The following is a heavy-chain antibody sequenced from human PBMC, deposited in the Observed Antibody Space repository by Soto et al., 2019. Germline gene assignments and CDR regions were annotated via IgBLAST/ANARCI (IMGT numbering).Heavy chain of an antibody. CDR1: GVSFDDYA. Sequence: SLQLSGAASGVSFDDYAMHWVRQARGKGLEWVTGISWNSGTIGYADSVKGRFTISRDNAKNSLYLQMNSLRAEDTALYYCARDVWSRASGPPDSWGQGTLVTVPS. CDR2: ISWNSGTI. J-gene: IGHJ4*02. CDR3: ARDVWSRASGPPDS. D-gene: IGHD3-10*01. V-gene: IGHV3-9*01.